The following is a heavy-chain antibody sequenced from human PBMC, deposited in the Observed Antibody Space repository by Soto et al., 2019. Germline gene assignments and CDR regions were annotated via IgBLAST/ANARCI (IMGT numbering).Heavy chain of an antibody. J-gene: IGHJ5*02. CDR2: IYHSGST. V-gene: IGHV4-4*02. CDR3: ARKDYDDYRFDP. Sequence: QVQLQESGPGLVKPSGTLSLTCAVSGGSISSSKWWSWVRQSPGKGLEWIGEIYHSGSTNYNPSLKSRGTISVDKSKNQFSLKLSSVAAADTAVYYCARKDYDDYRFDPWGQGTLVTVSS. D-gene: IGHD4-17*01. CDR1: GGSISSSKW.